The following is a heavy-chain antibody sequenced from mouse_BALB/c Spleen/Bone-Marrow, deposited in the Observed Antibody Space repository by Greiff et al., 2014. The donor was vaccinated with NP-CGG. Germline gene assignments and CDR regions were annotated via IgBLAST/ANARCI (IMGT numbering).Heavy chain of an antibody. V-gene: IGHV14-3*02. CDR3: AIYYYGSSGFAY. CDR1: GFNIKDTY. CDR2: IDPANGNT. J-gene: IGHJ3*01. D-gene: IGHD1-1*01. Sequence: VQLQQSGAELVKPGASVKLPCTASGFNIKDTYMHWVKQRPEQGLEWIGRIDPANGNTKYDPKFQGKATITADTSSNTAYLQLSSLTSEDTAVYYCAIYYYGSSGFAYWGQGTLVTVSA.